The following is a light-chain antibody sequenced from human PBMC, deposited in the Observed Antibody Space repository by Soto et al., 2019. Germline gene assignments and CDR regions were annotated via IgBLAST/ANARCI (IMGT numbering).Light chain of an antibody. CDR1: QRISIN. CDR3: QHYYYCPPYT. Sequence: EIVMTKSPATLSVSPGERATLSCRASQRISINLAWYQQKPGQAPSLLIYGASTRATGIPARFSGSGSETEVTLTICSLQAEESAVCCCQHYYYCPPYTFGQGTKIETK. CDR2: GAS. J-gene: IGKJ2*01. V-gene: IGKV3-15*01.